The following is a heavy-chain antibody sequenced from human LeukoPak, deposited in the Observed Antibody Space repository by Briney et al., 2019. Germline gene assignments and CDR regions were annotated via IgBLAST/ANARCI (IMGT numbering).Heavy chain of an antibody. CDR2: IYYSGST. J-gene: IGHJ6*02. CDR3: ARDSKKYYGMDV. D-gene: IGHD2-2*01. CDR1: GGSISSSSYY. Sequence: PSETLSLTCTVSGGSISSSSYYWGWIRQPPGKGLEWIGSIYYSGSTYYNPSLKSRVTISVDTSKNQFSLKLSSVTAADTAVYYCARDSKKYYGMDVWGQGTTVTVSS. V-gene: IGHV4-39*07.